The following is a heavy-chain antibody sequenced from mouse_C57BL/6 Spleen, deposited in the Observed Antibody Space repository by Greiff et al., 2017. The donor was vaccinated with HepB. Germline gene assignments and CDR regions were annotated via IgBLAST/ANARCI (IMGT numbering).Heavy chain of an antibody. CDR3: ARRVIYYYGSTHWYFDV. V-gene: IGHV1-50*01. CDR1: GYTFTSYW. D-gene: IGHD1-1*01. Sequence: QVQLQQPGAELVKPGASVKLSCKASGYTFTSYWMQWVKQRPGQGLEWIGEIDPSDSYTNYNQKFKGKATLTVDTSSSTAYMHLSSLTSEDAAVYYCARRVIYYYGSTHWYFDVWGTGTTVTVSS. CDR2: IDPSDSYT. J-gene: IGHJ1*03.